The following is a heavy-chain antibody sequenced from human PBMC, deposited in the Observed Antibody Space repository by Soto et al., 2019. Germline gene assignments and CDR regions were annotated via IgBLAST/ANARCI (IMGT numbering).Heavy chain of an antibody. CDR1: GFTFRSFT. Sequence: PGGSLRLSCAASGFTFRSFTMNWVRQAPGKGLEWVSTISSNSAYIYYTDALRGRFTISRDNAKNSLHLQMNSLRAEDTAVYYCTRDASRDSSARGWFDPWGTGTLVPVSS. J-gene: IGHJ5*02. CDR2: ISSNSAYI. V-gene: IGHV3-21*01. D-gene: IGHD6-13*01. CDR3: TRDASRDSSARGWFDP.